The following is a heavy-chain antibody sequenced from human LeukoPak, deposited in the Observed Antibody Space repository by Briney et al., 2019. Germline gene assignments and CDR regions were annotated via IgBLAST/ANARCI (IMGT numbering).Heavy chain of an antibody. CDR2: LSNTGNI. CDR3: ARRGDSPMIGDH. CDR1: GFTFSRHG. V-gene: IGHV3-48*01. D-gene: IGHD3-10*02. J-gene: IGHJ4*02. Sequence: GGSLRLPCSASGFTFSRHGMNWVRQAPGKGLEWLSYLSNTGNIHYAQSVKGRFTISRDNAKSSLYLQMDGLRAEDTAVFYCARRGDSPMIGDHWGQGILVTVAS.